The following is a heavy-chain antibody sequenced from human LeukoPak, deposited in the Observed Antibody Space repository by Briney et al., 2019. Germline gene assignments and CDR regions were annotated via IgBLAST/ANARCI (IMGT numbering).Heavy chain of an antibody. CDR3: AKTLYSSIAARPFDP. CDR1: GFTFSSYA. Sequence: PGGSLRLSCAASGFTFSSYAMSRVRQAPGKGLEWVSAISGSGGSTYYADSVKGRFTISRDNSKNTLYLQMNSLRAEDTAVYYCAKTLYSSIAARPFDPWGQGTLVTVSS. J-gene: IGHJ5*02. CDR2: ISGSGGST. D-gene: IGHD6-6*01. V-gene: IGHV3-23*01.